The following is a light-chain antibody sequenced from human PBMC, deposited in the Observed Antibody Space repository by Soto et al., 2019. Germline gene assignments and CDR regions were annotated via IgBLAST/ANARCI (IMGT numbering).Light chain of an antibody. J-gene: IGKJ2*01. CDR3: QQYNSYPYT. CDR2: DAS. Sequence: DIQMTQSPSTLSASVGDRVTITCWASQSISSWLAWYQQKPGKAPKLLIYDASSLESGVPSRFSGSGSGTEFTRTISSLQPDDFATYCCQQYNSYPYTFGQGTKLEIK. V-gene: IGKV1-5*01. CDR1: QSISSW.